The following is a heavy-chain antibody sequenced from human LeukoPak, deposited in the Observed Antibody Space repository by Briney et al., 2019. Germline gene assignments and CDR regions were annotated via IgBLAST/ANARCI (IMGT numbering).Heavy chain of an antibody. Sequence: GGSLRLSCAASGFTFSSYAMHWVRQAPGKGLEWVAVISYDGSNKYYADSVKGRFTISRDNSKNTLYLQMNSLRAEDTAVYYCARPDHIVVVTAMVDYWGQGTLVTVSS. CDR1: GFTFSSYA. CDR3: ARPDHIVVVTAMVDY. J-gene: IGHJ4*02. V-gene: IGHV3-30*04. CDR2: ISYDGSNK. D-gene: IGHD2-21*02.